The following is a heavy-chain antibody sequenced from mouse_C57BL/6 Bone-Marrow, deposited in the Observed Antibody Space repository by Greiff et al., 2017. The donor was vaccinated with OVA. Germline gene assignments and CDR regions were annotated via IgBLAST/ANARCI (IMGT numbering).Heavy chain of an antibody. J-gene: IGHJ3*01. D-gene: IGHD2-4*01. Sequence: VQLVESGAELVRPGASVKLSCKASGYTFTDYYINWVKQRPGQGLEWIARIYPGSGNTYYNEKFKGKATLTAEKSSSTAYMQLSSLTSEDSAVYFCAVYYDYDFWFAYWGQGTLVTVSA. V-gene: IGHV1-76*01. CDR2: IYPGSGNT. CDR3: AVYYDYDFWFAY. CDR1: GYTFTDYY.